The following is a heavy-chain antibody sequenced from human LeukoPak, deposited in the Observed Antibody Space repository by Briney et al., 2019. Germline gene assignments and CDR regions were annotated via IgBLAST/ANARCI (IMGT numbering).Heavy chain of an antibody. CDR2: ISHDGTNK. Sequence: GKSLRLSCAASGFTFSDYAMNWVRQAPGKGLEWVAIISHDGTNKYHADSVKGRFTISRDNSKNTLYLQMNSLRAEDAAVYYCAKRFRITHAFDIWGQGTMVTVSS. J-gene: IGHJ3*02. D-gene: IGHD3-10*01. V-gene: IGHV3-30*04. CDR1: GFTFSDYA. CDR3: AKRFRITHAFDI.